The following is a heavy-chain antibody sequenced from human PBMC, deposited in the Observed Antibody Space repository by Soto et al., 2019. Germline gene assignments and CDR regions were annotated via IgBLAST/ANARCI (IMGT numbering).Heavy chain of an antibody. D-gene: IGHD3-9*01. Sequence: SETLSLTCTVSGGSISSYYWSWIRQPPGKGLEWIGYIYYSGSTNYNPSLKSRVTISVDTSQNQFSLKLSSVTAADTAVYYCARASVTYYDILTGYYRGDYYYYYMDVWGKGTTVTVSS. V-gene: IGHV4-59*01. CDR2: IYYSGST. CDR1: GGSISSYY. J-gene: IGHJ6*03. CDR3: ARASVTYYDILTGYYRGDYYYYYMDV.